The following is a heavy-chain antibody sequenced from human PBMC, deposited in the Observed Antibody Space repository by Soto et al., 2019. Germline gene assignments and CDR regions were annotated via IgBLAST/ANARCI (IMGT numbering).Heavy chain of an antibody. CDR2: IPYGGSNT. CDR1: GFTFSNYG. CDR3: VRDLENSSSPNL. V-gene: IGHV3-30*03. D-gene: IGHD6-13*01. J-gene: IGHJ4*02. Sequence: QVQLVESGGGVVQPGRSLRLSCAASGFTFSNYGMHWVRQAPGKGLEWVAVIPYGGSNTYYADFVKGRFTISRDNSRNTLYLQMNSLRGDDTAVYYCVRDLENSSSPNLWGQGTLVTVSS.